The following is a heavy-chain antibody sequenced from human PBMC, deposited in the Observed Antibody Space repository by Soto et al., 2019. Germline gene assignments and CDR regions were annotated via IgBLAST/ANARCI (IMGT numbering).Heavy chain of an antibody. CDR3: ARDQVGYSSGWYMKTSRLGGMDV. Sequence: GGSLRLSCAASGFTFSSYSMNWVRQAPGKGLEWVSSISSSSSYIYYADSVKGRFTISRDNAKNSLYLQMNSLRAEDTAVYYCARDQVGYSSGWYMKTSRLGGMDVWGQGTTVTVSS. CDR1: GFTFSSYS. V-gene: IGHV3-21*01. J-gene: IGHJ6*02. CDR2: ISSSSSYI. D-gene: IGHD6-19*01.